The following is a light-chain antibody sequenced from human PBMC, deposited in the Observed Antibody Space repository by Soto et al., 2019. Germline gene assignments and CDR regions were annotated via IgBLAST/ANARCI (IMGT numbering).Light chain of an antibody. Sequence: DIQMTQSPSTLSASVGDRATITCRASQSISSWLAWYPQKPGKAPKLLIYKSSSLQSGVPSRCSGSGSGTEFTLTISSLQPDDFATYYCHQYKTYWTFGHGTKVEMK. CDR1: QSISSW. CDR3: HQYKTYWT. V-gene: IGKV1-5*03. J-gene: IGKJ1*01. CDR2: KSS.